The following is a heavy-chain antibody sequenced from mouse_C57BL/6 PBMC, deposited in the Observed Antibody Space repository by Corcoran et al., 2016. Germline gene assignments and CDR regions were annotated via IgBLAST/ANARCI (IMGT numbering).Heavy chain of an antibody. Sequence: EVQLQQSGPELVKPGASVKISCKASGYTFTDYYMNWVKQSHGKSLEWIGDINPNNGGTSYNQKFKGKATLTVDKSSSTAYMELRSLTSEDSAVYYCARERLRLRRLWYFDVWGTGTTVTVSS. CDR3: ARERLRLRRLWYFDV. CDR1: GYTFTDYY. CDR2: INPNNGGT. J-gene: IGHJ1*03. V-gene: IGHV1-26*01. D-gene: IGHD2-2*01.